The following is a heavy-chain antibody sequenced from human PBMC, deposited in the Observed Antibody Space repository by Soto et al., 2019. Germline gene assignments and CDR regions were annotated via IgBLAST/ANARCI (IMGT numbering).Heavy chain of an antibody. Sequence: PEGSLRLSCAASGFTFSAYSMNWVRQAPGKGLEWVSSISTSGDYIYYADSMKGRFTISRDNAKNSLYLQMNSLRAEDTAVYYCAGEGDGYNYVDYWRQGTLVTVSS. CDR2: ISTSGDYI. CDR3: AGEGDGYNYVDY. J-gene: IGHJ4*02. D-gene: IGHD5-12*01. CDR1: GFTFSAYS. V-gene: IGHV3-21*01.